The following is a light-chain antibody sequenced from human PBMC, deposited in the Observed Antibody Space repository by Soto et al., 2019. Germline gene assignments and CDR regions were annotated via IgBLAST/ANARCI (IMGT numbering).Light chain of an antibody. J-gene: IGKJ1*01. Sequence: EIEVTQSPATLSVSPGERATLSCSASQSISSNLAWYQQKPGQAPRLVIYGASIRATGFPARFSGSGSGTEFTLTISSLQSEDFAVYYCQQYHHWWTFGQGTKVDIK. CDR2: GAS. V-gene: IGKV3-15*01. CDR3: QQYHHWWT. CDR1: QSISSN.